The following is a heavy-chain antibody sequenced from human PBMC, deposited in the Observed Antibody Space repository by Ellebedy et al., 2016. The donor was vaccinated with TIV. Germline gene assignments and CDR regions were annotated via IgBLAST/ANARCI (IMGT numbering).Heavy chain of an antibody. V-gene: IGHV4-4*02. CDR3: ARDWTRGGGYFASWFDP. D-gene: IGHD2/OR15-2a*01. CDR2: VYHSGHT. Sequence: MPSETLSLTCGVSGGSINSDTYWSWVRQSPGRGLEWICDVYHSGHTNYNPSLRSRVSISVDKSKSQFSLRLRSMTAADTAVYYCARDWTRGGGYFASWFDPWGQGTPVTVSS. CDR1: GGSINSDTY. J-gene: IGHJ5*02.